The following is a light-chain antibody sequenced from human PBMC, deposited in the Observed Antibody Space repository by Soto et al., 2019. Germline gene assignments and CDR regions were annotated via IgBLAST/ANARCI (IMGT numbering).Light chain of an antibody. J-gene: IGKJ1*01. CDR2: KAS. CDR3: QQYNNYPRT. Sequence: DIQMTQFPSTLSASVGDRVTITCRASQSVDTWLAWYQQKPGKAPSLVIYKASNLESGVPSRFSGSGSGTEFTLTIRSLQPDDFATDYCQQYNNYPRTFGQGTKVEVK. V-gene: IGKV1-5*03. CDR1: QSVDTW.